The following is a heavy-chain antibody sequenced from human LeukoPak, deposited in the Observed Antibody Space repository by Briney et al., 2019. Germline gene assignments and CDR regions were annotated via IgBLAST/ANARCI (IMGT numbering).Heavy chain of an antibody. J-gene: IGHJ4*02. V-gene: IGHV4-59*01. CDR2: IYYSGST. D-gene: IGHD6-19*01. CDR3: ARDQYSSGWFDY. CDR1: GGSISSYY. Sequence: SETLCLTCTVSGGSISSYYWSWIRQPPGKGLEWIGYIYYSGSTNYNPSLKSRVTISVDTSKNQFSLKLSSVTAADTAVYYCARDQYSSGWFDYWGQGTLVTVSS.